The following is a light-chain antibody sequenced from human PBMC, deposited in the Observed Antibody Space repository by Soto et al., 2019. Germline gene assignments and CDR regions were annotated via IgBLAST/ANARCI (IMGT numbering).Light chain of an antibody. CDR3: QQYGSSQT. J-gene: IGKJ1*01. V-gene: IGKV3-20*01. CDR1: QSAGNTY. CDR2: GTS. Sequence: EIELTQSPGTLSLSPGERATLSCRASQSAGNTYLAWYQQKPGQAPRLLIYGTSSRATGIPDRFSGRGSGTEFTLTIDRVEPEDFAVYYCQQYGSSQTFGQGTKVQDK.